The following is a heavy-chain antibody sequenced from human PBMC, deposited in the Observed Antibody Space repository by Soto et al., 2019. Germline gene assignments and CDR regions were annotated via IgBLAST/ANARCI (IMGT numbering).Heavy chain of an antibody. D-gene: IGHD1-1*01. V-gene: IGHV3-23*01. J-gene: IGHJ4*02. CDR2: ISDRGDTT. CDR3: AKDKPGTTSFDY. CDR1: GFTISSNA. Sequence: GGSLRLSCAASGFTISSNAMYWVRQAPGKGLEWVSGISDRGDTTHYADSVKGRFTISRDTSKNTLYLQLNTLRADDTAVYYCAKDKPGTTSFDYWGQGTLVTVSS.